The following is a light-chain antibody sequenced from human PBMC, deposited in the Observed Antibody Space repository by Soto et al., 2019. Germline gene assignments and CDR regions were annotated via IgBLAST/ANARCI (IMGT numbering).Light chain of an antibody. CDR3: QQYGSSPRT. Sequence: IVLTQSPATLSLSPGERATLSCGASQSVSSYYLAWYQQKPGLAPRLLIFDASTRATDIPDRFSGSGSGTDFTLTISRLEPEDFAVYYCQQYGSSPRTFGQGTKVDIK. CDR2: DAS. CDR1: QSVSSYY. V-gene: IGKV3D-20*01. J-gene: IGKJ1*01.